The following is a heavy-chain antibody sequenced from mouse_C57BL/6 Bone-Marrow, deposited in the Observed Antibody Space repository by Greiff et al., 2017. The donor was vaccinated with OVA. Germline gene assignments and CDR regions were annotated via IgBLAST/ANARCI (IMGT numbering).Heavy chain of an antibody. Sequence: QVQLQQPGAELVKPGASVKLSCKASGYTFTSYWMHWVKQRPGQGLEWIGMIHPNSGSTNYNEKVKSKATLTVDKSSSTAYMQLSSLTSEDAAVYYCARAEGNWGSGDYFDYWGQGTTLTVSS. V-gene: IGHV1-64*01. CDR2: IHPNSGST. J-gene: IGHJ2*01. CDR1: GYTFTSYW. CDR3: ARAEGNWGSGDYFDY. D-gene: IGHD4-1*01.